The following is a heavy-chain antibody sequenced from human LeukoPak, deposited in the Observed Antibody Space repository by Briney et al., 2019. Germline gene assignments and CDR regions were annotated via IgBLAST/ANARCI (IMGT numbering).Heavy chain of an antibody. CDR3: ARAGHRGYSSGWSLDY. J-gene: IGHJ4*02. D-gene: IGHD6-19*01. V-gene: IGHV4-59*08. CDR1: GESFSSYY. CDR2: IYYSGST. Sequence: PSETLSLTCAVYGESFSSYYWSWIRQPPGKGLEWLGYIYYSGSTNYNPSLKSRVTISVDTSKNQFSLKLSSVTAADTAVYYCARAGHRGYSSGWSLDYWGQETLVTVSS.